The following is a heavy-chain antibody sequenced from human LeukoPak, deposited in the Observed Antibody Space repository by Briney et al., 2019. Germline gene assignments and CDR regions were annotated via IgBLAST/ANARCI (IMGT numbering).Heavy chain of an antibody. CDR1: VFTFSSYD. D-gene: IGHD1-26*01. V-gene: IGHV3-13*01. J-gene: IGHJ4*02. CDR3: ARDGGIVGATFFDY. CDR2: IGTAGDT. Sequence: GGSLRLSCAASVFTFSSYDMHWVRQATGKGLEWVSAIGTAGDTYYPGSVKGRFTISRENAKNSLYLQMNSLRAGDTAVYYCARDGGIVGATFFDYWGQGTLVTVSS.